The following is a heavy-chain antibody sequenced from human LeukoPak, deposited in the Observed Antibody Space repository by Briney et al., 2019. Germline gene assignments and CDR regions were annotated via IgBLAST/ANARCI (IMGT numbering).Heavy chain of an antibody. Sequence: GGSLRLSCAASGFTFSSYAMSWVRQAPGKGLEWVSAISGSGGSTYYADSVKGRFTISRDNSKNTLYLQMNSLRAEDTAVYYCAKDPCFDWLLYRLFDYWGQGTLVTVSS. CDR3: AKDPCFDWLLYRLFDY. CDR2: ISGSGGST. V-gene: IGHV3-23*01. CDR1: GFTFSSYA. D-gene: IGHD3-9*01. J-gene: IGHJ4*02.